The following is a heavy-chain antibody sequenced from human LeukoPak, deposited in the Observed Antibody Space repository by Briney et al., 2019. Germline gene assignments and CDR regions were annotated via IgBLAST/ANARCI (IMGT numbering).Heavy chain of an antibody. CDR2: IYHSGST. D-gene: IGHD3-22*01. J-gene: IGHJ4*02. V-gene: IGHV4-4*02. Sequence: SGTLSLTCAVSGASISSSHWWSWVRQAPGKGLEWIGEIYHSGSTNYNPSLKSRVTISADKSKNQFSLKLSSVTAADTAVYYCARTYDTSGYYYAFDYWGQGTLVTVSS. CDR3: ARTYDTSGYYYAFDY. CDR1: GASISSSHW.